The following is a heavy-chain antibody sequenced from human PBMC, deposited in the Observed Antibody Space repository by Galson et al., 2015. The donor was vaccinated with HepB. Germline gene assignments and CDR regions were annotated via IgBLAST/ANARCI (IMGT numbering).Heavy chain of an antibody. CDR2: ISGSGGST. D-gene: IGHD4-17*01. CDR3: AKDRVLFTVTTCFDY. J-gene: IGHJ4*02. CDR1: GFTFSSYA. Sequence: SLRLSCAASGFTFSSYAMSWVRQAPGKGLEWVSAISGSGGSTYYADSVKGRFTISRDNSKNTLYLQMNSLRAEDTAVYYCAKDRVLFTVTTCFDYWGQGTLVTVSS. V-gene: IGHV3-23*01.